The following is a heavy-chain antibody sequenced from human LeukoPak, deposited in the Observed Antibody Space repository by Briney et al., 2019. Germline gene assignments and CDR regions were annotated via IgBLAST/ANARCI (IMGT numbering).Heavy chain of an antibody. V-gene: IGHV1-69*04. J-gene: IGHJ6*03. CDR2: IIPILGIA. Sequence: ASVKVSCKASGGTFSSYAISWVRQAPGQGLEWMGRIIPILGIANYAQKFQGRVTITVDKSTSTAYMELSSLRSEDTAVYYCARDRDYGGRDYYDSSGYWRFGYYYYYMDVWGKGTTVTVSS. D-gene: IGHD3-22*01. CDR1: GGTFSSYA. CDR3: ARDRDYGGRDYYDSSGYWRFGYYYYYMDV.